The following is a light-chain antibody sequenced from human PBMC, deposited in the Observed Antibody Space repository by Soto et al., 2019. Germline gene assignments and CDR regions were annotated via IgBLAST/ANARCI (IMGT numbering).Light chain of an antibody. CDR3: CSYAGSSTFYV. J-gene: IGLJ1*01. Sequence: QSALTQPASVSGSPGQSITISCTGTSSDVGSYNLVSWYQQHPGKAPKLMIYEGSKLPSGVSNRFSGSKSGNTASLTISGLQAEDEADYYCCSYAGSSTFYVFGTGTKVTVL. V-gene: IGLV2-23*01. CDR1: SSDVGSYNL. CDR2: EGS.